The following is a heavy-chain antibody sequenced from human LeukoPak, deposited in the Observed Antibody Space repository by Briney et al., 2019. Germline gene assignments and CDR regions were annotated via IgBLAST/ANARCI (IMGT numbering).Heavy chain of an antibody. J-gene: IGHJ4*02. CDR3: AKDMYPYYDILTGYYTAFDY. Sequence: GGSLRLSCAASGFTFDDYAMHWVRHAPGKGLEWVSGISWNSGSIGYADSVKGRFTISRDNAKNSLYLQMNSLRAEDTALYYCAKDMYPYYDILTGYYTAFDYWGQGTLVTVSS. D-gene: IGHD3-9*01. V-gene: IGHV3-9*01. CDR1: GFTFDDYA. CDR2: ISWNSGSI.